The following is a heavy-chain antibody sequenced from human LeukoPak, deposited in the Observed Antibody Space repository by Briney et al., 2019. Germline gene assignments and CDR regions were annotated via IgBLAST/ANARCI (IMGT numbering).Heavy chain of an antibody. CDR1: GGTFSNFA. Sequence: ASVKVSCKASGGTFSNFAISWVRQAPRQGLEWMGGIIPIFGTATYAQKFQGRVMITTDESTGTAFMELSGLRSVDTAVYYCARVRGGIEVAGIRHYYYYMDVWGEGTTVTVSS. V-gene: IGHV1-69*05. CDR2: IIPIFGTA. J-gene: IGHJ6*03. CDR3: ARVRGGIEVAGIRHYYYYMDV. D-gene: IGHD6-19*01.